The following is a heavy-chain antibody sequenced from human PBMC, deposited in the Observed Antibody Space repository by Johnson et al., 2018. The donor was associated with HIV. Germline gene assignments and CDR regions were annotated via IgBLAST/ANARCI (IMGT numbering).Heavy chain of an antibody. CDR3: ARSGRGTLTTVPDAFDI. CDR2: IGTAGDT. Sequence: VQLVESGGGLVQPGRSLRLSCAASGFTFDEYAMHWVRQPTGKGLEWVSAIGTAGDTYYAASVRGRFTISRENAKNSLDLQMNSLRAGDMAVYYCARSGRGTLTTVPDAFDIWGQGTMVTVSS. CDR1: GFTFDEYA. J-gene: IGHJ3*02. V-gene: IGHV3-13*01. D-gene: IGHD4-17*01.